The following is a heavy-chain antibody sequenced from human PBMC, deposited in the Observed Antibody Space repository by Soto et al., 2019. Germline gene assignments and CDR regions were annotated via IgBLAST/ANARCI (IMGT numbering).Heavy chain of an antibody. Sequence: PGGSLRLSCAASGFTVSNAWMNWVRQAPGKGLEWVGRIKSKTDGGTTDYAAPVKGRFTISRDDSKNTLYLQMNSLKTEDTAVYYSTTDKWTNYYDSSGPDYWGQGPLVTVSS. V-gene: IGHV3-15*07. D-gene: IGHD3-22*01. CDR1: GFTVSNAW. CDR2: IKSKTDGGTT. J-gene: IGHJ4*02. CDR3: TTDKWTNYYDSSGPDY.